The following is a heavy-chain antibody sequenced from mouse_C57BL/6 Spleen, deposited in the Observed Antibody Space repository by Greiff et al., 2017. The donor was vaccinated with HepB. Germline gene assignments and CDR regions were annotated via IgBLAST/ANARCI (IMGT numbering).Heavy chain of an antibody. CDR2: IYPGDGDT. Sequence: QVQLKESGPELVKPGASVKISCKASGYAFSSSWMNWVKQRPGKGLEWIGRIYPGDGDTNYNGKFKGKATLTADKSSSTAYMQLSSLTSEDSAVYFCARSGGYYGSSLAWFAYWGQGTLVTVSA. V-gene: IGHV1-82*01. D-gene: IGHD1-1*01. CDR3: ARSGGYYGSSLAWFAY. J-gene: IGHJ3*01. CDR1: GYAFSSSW.